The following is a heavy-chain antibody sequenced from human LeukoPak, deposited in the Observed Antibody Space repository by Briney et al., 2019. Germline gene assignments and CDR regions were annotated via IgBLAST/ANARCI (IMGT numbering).Heavy chain of an antibody. J-gene: IGHJ4*02. D-gene: IGHD2-2*01. Sequence: SVNVSCKASGGTFSSYAISWVRQAPGQGLEWMGGIIPIFGTANYAQKFQVRVTITADESTSTAYMELSSLRSEDTAVYYCARVLIRYCSSTSCFFDYWGQGTLVTVSS. CDR3: ARVLIRYCSSTSCFFDY. CDR1: GGTFSSYA. CDR2: IIPIFGTA. V-gene: IGHV1-69*13.